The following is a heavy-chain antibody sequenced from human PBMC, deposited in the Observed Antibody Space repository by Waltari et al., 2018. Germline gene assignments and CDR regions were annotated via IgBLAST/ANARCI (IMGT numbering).Heavy chain of an antibody. J-gene: IGHJ3*01. D-gene: IGHD4-17*01. V-gene: IGHV3-30*02. CDR2: ISFDGKKF. CDR3: AKDGDYSLTEYDAFDV. CDR1: GFIFSSHG. Sequence: VQLLESGGGVVQPGGSLRLSCAASGFIFSSHGMHWVRQIPGKGLEWVAFISFDGKKFFDADSVRGRFTISRDNSNNIVFLQMNSLRPEDSGVYYCAKDGDYSLTEYDAFDVWGQGTVVTVSP.